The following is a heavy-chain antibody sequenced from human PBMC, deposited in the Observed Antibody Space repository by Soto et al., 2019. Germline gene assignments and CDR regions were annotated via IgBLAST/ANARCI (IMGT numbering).Heavy chain of an antibody. Sequence: RASVKVSCKASGYTFTDYYVHWVRQAPGQGLEWMGWINPNGGGTKSAQKFQGRVTMTRDTSISTAYMELSRLRSDDTAVYYCARRKGDYYDSSGYHYYFDYWGQGTLVTVSS. D-gene: IGHD3-22*01. CDR2: INPNGGGT. CDR3: ARRKGDYYDSSGYHYYFDY. CDR1: GYTFTDYY. V-gene: IGHV1-2*02. J-gene: IGHJ4*02.